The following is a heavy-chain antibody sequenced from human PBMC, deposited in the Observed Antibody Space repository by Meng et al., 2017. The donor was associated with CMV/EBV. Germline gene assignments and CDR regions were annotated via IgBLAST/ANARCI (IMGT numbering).Heavy chain of an antibody. D-gene: IGHD4-23*01. J-gene: IGHJ4*02. V-gene: IGHV3-30-3*01. Sequence: GESLQISCAASGFTFSSYAMHWVRQAPGKGLEWVAVISYDGSNKYYADSVKGRFTISRDNSKNTLYLQMNSLRAEDTAVYYCARDPPTVVMVYYFDYWGQGTLVTVSS. CDR2: ISYDGSNK. CDR3: ARDPPTVVMVYYFDY. CDR1: GFTFSSYA.